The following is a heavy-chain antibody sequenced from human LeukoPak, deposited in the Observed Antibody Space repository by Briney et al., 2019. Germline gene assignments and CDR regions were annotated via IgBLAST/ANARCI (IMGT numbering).Heavy chain of an antibody. Sequence: SETPSLTCTGSGCSLSTYYWSWVRQPPGEGLGWVGYIYTSGSTDYNPSLKSRVTISLDTSNNQFSLNLNSVTAADTAVYYCARSRGRKVTPFDYWGQGILVTVSS. D-gene: IGHD3-10*01. J-gene: IGHJ4*02. CDR2: IYTSGST. V-gene: IGHV4-4*09. CDR3: ARSRGRKVTPFDY. CDR1: GCSLSTYY.